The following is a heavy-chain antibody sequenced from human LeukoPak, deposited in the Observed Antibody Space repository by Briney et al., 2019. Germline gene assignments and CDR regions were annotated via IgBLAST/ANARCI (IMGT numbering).Heavy chain of an antibody. CDR2: VNPKNGDT. J-gene: IGHJ3*01. CDR3: ARRIAVPGHDAFDV. CDR1: GYTFTDYF. D-gene: IGHD6-19*01. Sequence: ASVKVSCKTFGYTFTDYFLHWVRQAHGQGLELMGWVNPKNGDTNYARKFQGSVAMARDTSIRTAYMDLKRLRSDDTAIYFCARRIAVPGHDAFDVWGQGTLVTVSS. V-gene: IGHV1-2*02.